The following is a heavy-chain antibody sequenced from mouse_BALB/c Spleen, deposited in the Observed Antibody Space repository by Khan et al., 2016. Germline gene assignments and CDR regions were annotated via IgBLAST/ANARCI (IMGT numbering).Heavy chain of an antibody. CDR2: ISSGGSYT. D-gene: IGHD1-1*01. Sequence: EVELVESGGDLVKPGGSLKLSCAASGFTFSNYGMSWVRQTPAKRLEWVATISSGGSYTYYPDSVKGRFTISRDNAKNTLYLQMSSLKSEDTAMFYCARGVYYGSSYKYAMDYWGQGTSVTVSS. J-gene: IGHJ4*01. V-gene: IGHV5-6*01. CDR1: GFTFSNYG. CDR3: ARGVYYGSSYKYAMDY.